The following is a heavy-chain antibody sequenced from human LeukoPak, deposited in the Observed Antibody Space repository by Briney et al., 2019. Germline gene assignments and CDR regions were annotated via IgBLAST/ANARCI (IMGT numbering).Heavy chain of an antibody. CDR1: GFTSSSYA. Sequence: GGSLRLSCAASGFTSSSYAMSWVRQAPGKGLEWVSSISGSGSYTYYADSVKGRFTISRDNSKDTVYLQMNSLRAEDTAVYYCATRSYYYGLDVWGQGTTVTVSS. CDR2: ISGSGSYT. V-gene: IGHV3-23*01. CDR3: ATRSYYYGLDV. J-gene: IGHJ6*02.